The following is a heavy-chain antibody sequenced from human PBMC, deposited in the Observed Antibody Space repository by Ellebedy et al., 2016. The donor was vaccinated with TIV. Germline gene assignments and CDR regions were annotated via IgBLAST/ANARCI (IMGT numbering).Heavy chain of an antibody. Sequence: PGGSLRLSCAASGFTFSNAWMSWVRQAPGKGLEWVGRIKSKTDGGTTDYAAPVKGRFTISRDDSKNTLYLQMNSLKTEDTAVYYCTFSTIAAAGSFDYWGQGTLVTVSS. V-gene: IGHV3-15*01. D-gene: IGHD6-13*01. CDR3: TFSTIAAAGSFDY. J-gene: IGHJ4*02. CDR1: GFTFSNAW. CDR2: IKSKTDGGTT.